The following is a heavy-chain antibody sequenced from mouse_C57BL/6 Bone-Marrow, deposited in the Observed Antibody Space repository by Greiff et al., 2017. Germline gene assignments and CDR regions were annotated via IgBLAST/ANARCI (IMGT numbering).Heavy chain of an antibody. J-gene: IGHJ4*01. D-gene: IGHD1-1*01. CDR3: ANYYGSSPPYYAMDY. Sequence: VQLQQSGPVLVKPGASVKMSCKASGYTFTDYYMNWVKQSHGKSLEWIGVINPYNGGTSYNQKFKGKATLTVDKSSSTAYMELNSLTSEDSAVYYCANYYGSSPPYYAMDYWGQGTSVTVSS. V-gene: IGHV1-19*01. CDR2: INPYNGGT. CDR1: GYTFTDYY.